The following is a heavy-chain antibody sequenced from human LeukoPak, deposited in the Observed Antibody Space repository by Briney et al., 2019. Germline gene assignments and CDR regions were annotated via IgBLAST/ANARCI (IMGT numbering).Heavy chain of an antibody. CDR2: IYYSGST. CDR1: GGSISSYY. CDR3: ARHRDYYDSSGYNDY. Sequence: SETLSLTCTVSGGSISSYYWSWIRQPPGKGLEWIGYIYYSGSTHYNPSLKSRVTISVDTSKNQFSLKLSSVTAADTAVYYCARHRDYYDSSGYNDYWGQGTLVTVSS. J-gene: IGHJ4*02. V-gene: IGHV4-59*08. D-gene: IGHD3-22*01.